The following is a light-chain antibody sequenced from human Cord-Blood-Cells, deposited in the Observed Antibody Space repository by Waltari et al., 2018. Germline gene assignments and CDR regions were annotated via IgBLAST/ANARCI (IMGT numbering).Light chain of an antibody. Sequence: DIQMTQSPSTLSASVGDRVTITCRASQSISSWLAWYQQKPGKAPKLLIYDASSLESGVPSRFSGSGPGTEFTLTINSLQPDDFATYYCQQYNSYSPLTFGGGTKVEIK. CDR3: QQYNSYSPLT. J-gene: IGKJ4*01. CDR2: DAS. CDR1: QSISSW. V-gene: IGKV1-5*01.